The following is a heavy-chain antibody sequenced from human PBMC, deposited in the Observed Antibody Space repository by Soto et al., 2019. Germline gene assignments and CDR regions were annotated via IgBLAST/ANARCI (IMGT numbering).Heavy chain of an antibody. V-gene: IGHV4-30-2*01. CDR1: GGSISSGGYS. J-gene: IGHJ5*02. Sequence: PSETLSLTCAVSGGSISSGGYSWSWIRQPPGKGLEWIGYIYHSGSTYYNPSLKSRVTISVDRSKNQFSLKLSSVTAADTAVYYCARVWGGSNGFDPWAQGTLVTVSS. CDR3: ARVWGGSNGFDP. D-gene: IGHD3-16*01. CDR2: IYHSGST.